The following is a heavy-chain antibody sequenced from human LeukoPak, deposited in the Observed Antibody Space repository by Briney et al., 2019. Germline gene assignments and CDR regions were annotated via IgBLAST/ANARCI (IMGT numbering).Heavy chain of an antibody. CDR3: ARRGGFGYQGRHLDY. CDR2: INHSGST. CDR1: GGSFSGXX. V-gene: IGHV4-34*01. D-gene: IGHD5-18*01. Sequence: AXYGGSFSGXXXXWIRXXPGKXXXXXXEINHSGSTNYNPSLKSRVTISVDTSKNQFSLKLSSVTAADTAVYYCARRGGFGYQGRHLDYWDQGTLVTVSS. J-gene: IGHJ4*02.